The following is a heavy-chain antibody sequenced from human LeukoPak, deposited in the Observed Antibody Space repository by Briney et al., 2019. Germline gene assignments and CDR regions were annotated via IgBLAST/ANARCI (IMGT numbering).Heavy chain of an antibody. CDR2: ISGSGGST. Sequence: GGSLRLSCAASGFTFSSYAMHWVRQAPAKGLEWVSAISGSGGSTYYADSVTGRFTISRDNSKNTLYLQMNSLRAEDTAVYYCAKAVLLWFGELRYYFDYWGQGTLVTVSS. V-gene: IGHV3-23*01. D-gene: IGHD3-10*01. CDR1: GFTFSSYA. CDR3: AKAVLLWFGELRYYFDY. J-gene: IGHJ4*02.